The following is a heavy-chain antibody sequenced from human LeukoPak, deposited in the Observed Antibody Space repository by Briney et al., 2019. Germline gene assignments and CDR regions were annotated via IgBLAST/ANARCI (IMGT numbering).Heavy chain of an antibody. J-gene: IGHJ4*02. CDR2: IYYSGST. V-gene: IGHV4-59*01. CDR1: GGSFSGYY. D-gene: IGHD3-22*01. CDR3: ARDIKYYDSSGYYDY. Sequence: SETLSLTCAVYGGSFSGYYWSWIRQPPGKGLEWIGYIYYSGSTNYNPSLKSRVTISVDTSKNQFSLKLSSVTAADTAVYYCARDIKYYDSSGYYDYWGQGTLVTVSS.